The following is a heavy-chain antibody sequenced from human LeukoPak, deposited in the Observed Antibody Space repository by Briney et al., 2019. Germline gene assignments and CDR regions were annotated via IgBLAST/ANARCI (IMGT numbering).Heavy chain of an antibody. CDR3: ARDGWFGEPPGPSGAFDI. J-gene: IGHJ3*02. CDR1: GFTFSSYE. CDR2: ISSSGSTI. V-gene: IGHV3-48*03. Sequence: GGSLRLSCAASGFTFSSYEMNWVRQAPGKGLEWVSYISSSGSTIYYADSVKGRFTISRDNSKNTLYLQMGSLRAEDMAVYYCARDGWFGEPPGPSGAFDIWGQGTMVTVSS. D-gene: IGHD3-10*01.